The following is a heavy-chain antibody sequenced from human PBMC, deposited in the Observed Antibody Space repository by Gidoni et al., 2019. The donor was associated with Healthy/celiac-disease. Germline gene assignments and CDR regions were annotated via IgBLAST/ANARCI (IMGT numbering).Heavy chain of an antibody. V-gene: IGHV3-23*01. CDR3: AKGRTPAKDIAARHFDY. CDR2: ISGSGGST. D-gene: IGHD6-6*01. Sequence: EVQLLESGGGLVQTGGSLRLCCAASGFPFRSYAMSWVLQAPGKGLEWVSAISGSGGSTYYADSVKGRFTSSRDNSKNTLYLKMNSLRAEDTAVYYCAKGRTPAKDIAARHFDYWGQGTLVTVSS. J-gene: IGHJ4*02. CDR1: GFPFRSYA.